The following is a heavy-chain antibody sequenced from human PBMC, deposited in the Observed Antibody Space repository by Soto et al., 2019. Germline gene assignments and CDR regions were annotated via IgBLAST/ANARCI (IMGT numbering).Heavy chain of an antibody. Sequence: EVQLVESGGGLVQPGGSLRLSCAASGFTFSSYWMSWVRQAPGKGLEWVANIKQDGSEKYYVDSVKGRFTISRDNAKNSLYLQMNRLRAEDTAVYYCARERGDYDFWSGYAGEYYYYYYMDVCGKGPTVTVSS. D-gene: IGHD3-3*01. J-gene: IGHJ6*03. CDR3: ARERGDYDFWSGYAGEYYYYYYMDV. CDR1: GFTFSSYW. V-gene: IGHV3-7*01. CDR2: IKQDGSEK.